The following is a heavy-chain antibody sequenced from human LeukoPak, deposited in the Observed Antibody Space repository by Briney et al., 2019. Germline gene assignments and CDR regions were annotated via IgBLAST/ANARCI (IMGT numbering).Heavy chain of an antibody. Sequence: GGSLRLSCAASGFTFSSYWMSWVRQAPGKGLEWVAVISYDGSNKYYADSVKGRFTISRDNSKNTLYLQMNSLRAEDTAVYYCAKDGFGEFAYYFDYWGQGTLVTVSS. CDR3: AKDGFGEFAYYFDY. V-gene: IGHV3-30*18. J-gene: IGHJ4*02. CDR2: ISYDGSNK. D-gene: IGHD3-10*01. CDR1: GFTFSSYW.